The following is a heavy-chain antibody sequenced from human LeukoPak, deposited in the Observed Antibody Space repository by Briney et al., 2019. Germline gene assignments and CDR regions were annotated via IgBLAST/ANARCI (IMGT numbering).Heavy chain of an antibody. CDR1: GFTFDDYT. J-gene: IGHJ4*02. CDR2: ISWDGSST. V-gene: IGHV3-43*01. CDR3: AKESGPDTLDY. D-gene: IGHD2-2*02. Sequence: GGSLRLSCAASGFTFDDYTMHWVRQAPGQGLEWVSLISWDGSSTDYTDSVKGRFTISRDNSKNSLYLQMNSLRTEDTALYYRAKESGPDTLDYWGQGTLVTVSS.